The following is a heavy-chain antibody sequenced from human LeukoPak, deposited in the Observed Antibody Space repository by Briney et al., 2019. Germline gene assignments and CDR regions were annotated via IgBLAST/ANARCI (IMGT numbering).Heavy chain of an antibody. J-gene: IGHJ6*02. V-gene: IGHV4-30-2*01. CDR3: AREGAGPRYYYYGMDV. D-gene: IGHD1-26*01. CDR2: IYHSGST. CDR1: GGSISSGGYY. Sequence: SETLSLTCTVSGGSISSGGYYWSWIRQPPGKGLEWIGYIYHSGSTYYNPSLKSRVTISVDRSKNQFSLKLSSVTAADTAVYYCAREGAGPRYYYYGMDVWGQGTTVTVSS.